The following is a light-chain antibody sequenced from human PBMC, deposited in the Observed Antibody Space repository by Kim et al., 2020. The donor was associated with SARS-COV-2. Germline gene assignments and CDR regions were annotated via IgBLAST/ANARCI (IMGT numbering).Light chain of an antibody. J-gene: IGKJ2*01. CDR1: QSLVHSDGNTY. CDR3: MQGTDWPRT. V-gene: IGKV2-30*02. Sequence: DVVMTQSPLSLPVTLGQPASVSCRSSQSLVHSDGNTYLTWFHQRPGQSPRRLIYKVSNRDSGVPDRFSGSGSGTDFTLKISRVEAEDVGVYYCMQGTDWPRTFGQGTKLEI. CDR2: KVS.